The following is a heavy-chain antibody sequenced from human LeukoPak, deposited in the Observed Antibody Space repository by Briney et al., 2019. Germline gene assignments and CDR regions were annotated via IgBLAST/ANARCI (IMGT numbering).Heavy chain of an antibody. J-gene: IGHJ4*02. Sequence: SETLSLTCAVYGGSFSGYYWSWIRQPPGKGLEWIGEINHSGSTNYNPSLKSRVTISVDTSKNQFSLKLSSVTAADTAVYYCARGYYYDSSGYYQATQFDYWGQGTLATVSS. D-gene: IGHD3-22*01. CDR2: INHSGST. CDR1: GGSFSGYY. CDR3: ARGYYYDSSGYYQATQFDY. V-gene: IGHV4-34*01.